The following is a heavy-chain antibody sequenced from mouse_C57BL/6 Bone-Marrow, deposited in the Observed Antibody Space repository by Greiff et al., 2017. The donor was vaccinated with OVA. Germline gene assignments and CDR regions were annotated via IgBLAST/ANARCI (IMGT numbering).Heavy chain of an antibody. V-gene: IGHV1-26*01. Sequence: EVQLQQSGPELVKPGASVKISCKASGYTFTDYYMNWVKQSHGKRLEWIGDINPNNGGTSYNQKFKGKATLTVDKSSSTAYMELRSLTSEDSAVYYCAQGFVVTKWYFDVWGTGTTVTVSS. D-gene: IGHD2-5*01. CDR3: AQGFVVTKWYFDV. J-gene: IGHJ1*03. CDR1: GYTFTDYY. CDR2: INPNNGGT.